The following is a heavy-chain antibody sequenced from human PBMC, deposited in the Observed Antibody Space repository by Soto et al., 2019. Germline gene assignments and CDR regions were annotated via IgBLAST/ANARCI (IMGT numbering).Heavy chain of an antibody. D-gene: IGHD6-6*01. CDR1: GASITGRDFY. CDR3: VRVSREIPHYFDY. V-gene: IGHV4-30-4*02. J-gene: IGHJ4*02. Sequence: SETLSLTCSVPGASITGRDFYWSWIRQTPGTGLEWIGYVYYRRKWTTYYNPSLSSRLVLSGDTPKNQFSLRLRSLTAADTAIYYYVRVSREIPHYFDYWGQGSLVTVSS. CDR2: VYYRRKWTT.